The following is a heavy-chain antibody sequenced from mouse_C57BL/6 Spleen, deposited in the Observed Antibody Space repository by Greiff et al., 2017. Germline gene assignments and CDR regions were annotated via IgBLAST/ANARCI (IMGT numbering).Heavy chain of an antibody. CDR1: GFTFSSNA. CDR3: ARAYYGNNYFDY. Sequence: EVHLVESGGGLVKPGGSLKLSCAASGFTFSSNAMSWVRQTPEKRLGWVATISDGGSYTYYPDNVKGRFTISRDNAKNNLYLQMSHLKSEDTARYYCARAYYGNNYFDYWGQGTTLTVSS. CDR2: ISDGGSYT. J-gene: IGHJ2*01. V-gene: IGHV5-4*01. D-gene: IGHD2-10*01.